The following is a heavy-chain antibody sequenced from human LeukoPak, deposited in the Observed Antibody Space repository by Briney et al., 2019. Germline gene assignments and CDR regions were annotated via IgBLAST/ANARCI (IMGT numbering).Heavy chain of an antibody. CDR2: ISAYNGNT. CDR3: ATDGGSGSYYLPYFEY. V-gene: IGHV1-18*01. CDR1: GHTFTSYG. Sequence: ASVKVSCKASGHTFTSYGISWVRQAPGQGLEWMGWISAYNGNTIYAQKFQGRVTMTEDTSTDTAYMELSSLRSEDTAVYYCATDGGSGSYYLPYFEYWGQGTLVTVSS. J-gene: IGHJ4*02. D-gene: IGHD3-10*01.